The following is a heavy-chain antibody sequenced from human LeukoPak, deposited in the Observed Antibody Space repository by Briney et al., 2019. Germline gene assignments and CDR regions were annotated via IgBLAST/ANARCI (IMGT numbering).Heavy chain of an antibody. D-gene: IGHD3-9*01. CDR3: ARSYYDILTGYSSYYFDY. Sequence: GESLKISCKGSGYSFTSYWIGWVRQMPGKGLEWMGIIYPGDSDTRYSPSFQGQVTISADKSISTAYLRWSSLKASDTAMYYCARSYYDILTGYSSYYFDYWGQGTLVTVSS. CDR1: GYSFTSYW. J-gene: IGHJ4*02. V-gene: IGHV5-51*01. CDR2: IYPGDSDT.